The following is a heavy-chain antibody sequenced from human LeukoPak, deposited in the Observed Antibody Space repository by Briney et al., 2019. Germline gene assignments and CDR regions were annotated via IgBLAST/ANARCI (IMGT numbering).Heavy chain of an antibody. CDR2: ISSSSSTI. Sequence: GGSLRLSCAASGFTFSSYSMNWVRQAPEKGLEWVSYISSSSSTICYADSVKGRFTISRDNAKNSLYLQMNSLRDEDTAVYYCARDAEYCSGGSCYGGSYLFDYWGQGTLVTVSS. V-gene: IGHV3-48*02. D-gene: IGHD2-15*01. CDR1: GFTFSSYS. CDR3: ARDAEYCSGGSCYGGSYLFDY. J-gene: IGHJ4*02.